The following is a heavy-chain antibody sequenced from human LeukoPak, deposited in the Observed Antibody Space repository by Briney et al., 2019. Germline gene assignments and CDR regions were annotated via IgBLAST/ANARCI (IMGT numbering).Heavy chain of an antibody. V-gene: IGHV1-18*01. CDR3: ARVNYDYVWGSYRSLLDY. Sequence: ASVKVSCKASGYTFTSYGISWVRQAPGQGLEWMGWISAYNGNTNYAQKLQGRVTMTTDTSTSTAYMELRSLRSDDTAVYYCARVNYDYVWGSYRSLLDYWGQGTLVTVSS. J-gene: IGHJ4*02. CDR2: ISAYNGNT. D-gene: IGHD3-16*02. CDR1: GYTFTSYG.